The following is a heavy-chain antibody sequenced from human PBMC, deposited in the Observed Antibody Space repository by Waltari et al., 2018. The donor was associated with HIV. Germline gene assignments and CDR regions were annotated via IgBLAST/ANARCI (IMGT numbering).Heavy chain of an antibody. CDR1: GNTFTTYG. CDR3: ARLTHYYDTSGPDYYYGMDV. Sequence: QVQLVQSGAAVKKPGASVTVSCKASGNTFTTYGISWVPQAPGQGLEWMGWISAYNGNTNYAQKLQGRVSMTTETSTSTAYMELRSLRSDDTAVYYCARLTHYYDTSGPDYYYGMDVWGQGTTVTVSS. D-gene: IGHD3-22*01. CDR2: ISAYNGNT. J-gene: IGHJ6*02. V-gene: IGHV1-18*01.